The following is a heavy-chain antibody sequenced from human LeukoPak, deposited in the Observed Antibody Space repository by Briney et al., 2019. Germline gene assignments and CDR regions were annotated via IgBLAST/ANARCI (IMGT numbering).Heavy chain of an antibody. J-gene: IGHJ4*02. CDR1: GYTFTGYY. D-gene: IGHD4-23*01. V-gene: IGHV1-2*02. CDR3: ARCPLRWRDYRFDY. Sequence: GASVKVSCKASGYTFTGYYMHWVRQAPGQGLEWMGWINPNSGGTNYAQKFQGRVTMTRDTSISTAYMELSRLRSDDTAVYYCARCPLRWRDYRFDYWGQGTLVTVSS. CDR2: INPNSGGT.